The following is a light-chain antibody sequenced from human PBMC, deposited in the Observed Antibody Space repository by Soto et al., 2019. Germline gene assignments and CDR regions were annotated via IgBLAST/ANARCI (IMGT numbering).Light chain of an antibody. Sequence: EIVMTQSPATLSVSPGERATLSCRASQSVSSNLAWYQQKPGQDPRLLIYGASTRATGIPARFSGSGSGTECPLTIGGLQSEDFAVYYWQQYSNWPPITFGQGTRLDIK. CDR3: QQYSNWPPIT. CDR2: GAS. V-gene: IGKV3-15*01. J-gene: IGKJ5*01. CDR1: QSVSSN.